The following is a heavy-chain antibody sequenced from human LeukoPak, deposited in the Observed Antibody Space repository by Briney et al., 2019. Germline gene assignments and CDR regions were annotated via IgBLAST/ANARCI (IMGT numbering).Heavy chain of an antibody. CDR1: GFSFSSYG. Sequence: PGGSLRLSCAASGFSFSSYGMHWDRQAPGKGLEWVAVIWYDGSKEHYVDSVKGRFTISRDNAKNTVFLQMNSLRVEDSAVYYCAKDDSGTFDYWGQGIPVIVSS. J-gene: IGHJ4*02. CDR2: IWYDGSKE. V-gene: IGHV3-33*03. CDR3: AKDDSGTFDY. D-gene: IGHD5-12*01.